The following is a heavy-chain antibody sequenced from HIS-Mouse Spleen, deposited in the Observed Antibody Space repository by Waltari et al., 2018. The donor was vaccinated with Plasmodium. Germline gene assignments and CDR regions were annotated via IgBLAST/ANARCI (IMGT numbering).Heavy chain of an antibody. D-gene: IGHD1-1*01. J-gene: IGHJ3*02. V-gene: IGHV3-13*01. CDR1: GFTFSSYD. Sequence: EVQLVESGGGLVQPGGSLRLSCAASGFTFSSYDMHWVRQATGKGLWWVSAIGTSGDTYYPGSLKGRFTISRENAKNSLYLQMNSLRAGDTAVYYCARGRWNHAFDIWGQGTMVTVSS. CDR3: ARGRWNHAFDI. CDR2: IGTSGDT.